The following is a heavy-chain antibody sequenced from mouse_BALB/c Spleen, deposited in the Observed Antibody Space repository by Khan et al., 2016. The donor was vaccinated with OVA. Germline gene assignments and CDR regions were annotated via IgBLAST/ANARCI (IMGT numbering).Heavy chain of an antibody. V-gene: IGHV1-20*02. Sequence: EVQLQESGPELVKPGASVKISCKASGYSFTGYFMNWVMQSHGKSLEWIGRINPHVGETLFNPKFKGKATLTVDESSSTAHMEPRSLASEDSAVYYCARVYRSDFDYGGQGTTLTVSS. CDR1: GYSFTGYF. CDR3: ARVYRSDFDY. D-gene: IGHD1-1*01. CDR2: INPHVGET. J-gene: IGHJ2*01.